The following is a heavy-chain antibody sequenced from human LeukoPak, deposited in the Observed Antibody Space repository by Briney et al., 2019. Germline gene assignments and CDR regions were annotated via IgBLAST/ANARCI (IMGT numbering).Heavy chain of an antibody. V-gene: IGHV1-2*02. CDR1: GYTFTGYY. D-gene: IGHD2-15*01. Sequence: ASVKVSCKASGYTFTGYYMHWVRQAPGQGLEWMGWINPNSGGTNYAQKFQGRVTMTRDTSISTAYMELSRLRSDDTAVYYCARDWLRLGYCSGGSCYDAFDIWGQGTMVTVSS. CDR3: ARDWLRLGYCSGGSCYDAFDI. J-gene: IGHJ3*02. CDR2: INPNSGGT.